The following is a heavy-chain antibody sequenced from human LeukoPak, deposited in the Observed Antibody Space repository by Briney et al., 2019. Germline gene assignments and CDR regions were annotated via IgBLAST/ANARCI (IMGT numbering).Heavy chain of an antibody. D-gene: IGHD5-18*01. CDR1: GYTFTSYY. CDR2: INPSGGST. J-gene: IGHJ4*02. V-gene: IGHV1-46*01. Sequence: ASVKVSCKASGYTFTSYYMHWVRQAPGQGLEWMGIINPSGGSTSYAQKLQGRVTMTRDTPTSTVYMELSSLRSEDTAVYYCARVQSGYSPDIYYFDYWGQGTLVTVSS. CDR3: ARVQSGYSPDIYYFDY.